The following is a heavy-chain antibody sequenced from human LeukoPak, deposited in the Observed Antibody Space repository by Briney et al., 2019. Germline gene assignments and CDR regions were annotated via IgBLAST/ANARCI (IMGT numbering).Heavy chain of an antibody. CDR3: AKDRESGYYLTQFDY. CDR1: GFTFSSYA. Sequence: TGGSLRLSCAASGFTFSSYAMHWVRQAPGKGLEWVAVISYDGSNKYYADSVKGRFTISRDNSKNTLYLQMNSLRAEDTAVYYCAKDRESGYYLTQFDYWGQGTLVTVSS. D-gene: IGHD3-22*01. V-gene: IGHV3-30-3*01. J-gene: IGHJ4*02. CDR2: ISYDGSNK.